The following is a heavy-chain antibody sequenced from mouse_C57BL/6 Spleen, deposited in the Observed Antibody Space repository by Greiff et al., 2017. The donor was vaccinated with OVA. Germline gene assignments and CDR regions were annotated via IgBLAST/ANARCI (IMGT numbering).Heavy chain of an antibody. CDR2: IYPGDGDT. J-gene: IGHJ2*01. Sequence: VQLQESGAELVKPGASVKISCKASGYAFSSYWMNWVKQRPGKGLEWIGQIYPGDGDTNYNGKFKGKATLTADKSSSTAYMQLSSLTSEDSAVYFCAVYGSSYDYFDYWGQGTTLTVSS. D-gene: IGHD1-1*01. CDR1: GYAFSSYW. CDR3: AVYGSSYDYFDY. V-gene: IGHV1-80*01.